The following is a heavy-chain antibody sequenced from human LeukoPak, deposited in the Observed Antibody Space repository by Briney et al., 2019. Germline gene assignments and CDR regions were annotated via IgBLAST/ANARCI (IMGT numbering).Heavy chain of an antibody. Sequence: PSETLSLTCAVYGGSFSGYYWSWIRQPPGKGLEWIGEISHSGSTNYNPSLKSRVTISVDTSKNQFSLKLSSVTAADTAVYYCARDFLVVAVYAFDIWGQGTMVTVSS. D-gene: IGHD2-15*01. J-gene: IGHJ3*02. CDR1: GGSFSGYY. CDR2: ISHSGST. CDR3: ARDFLVVAVYAFDI. V-gene: IGHV4-34*01.